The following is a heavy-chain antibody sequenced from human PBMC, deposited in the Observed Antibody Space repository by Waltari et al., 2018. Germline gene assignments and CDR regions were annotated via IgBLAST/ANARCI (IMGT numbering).Heavy chain of an antibody. CDR3: ARAGTAMVIEDIDY. CDR1: GGTFSSYA. D-gene: IGHD5-18*01. Sequence: QVQLVQSGAEVKKPGSSVKVSCKASGGTFSSYAISWVRQAPGQGLEWMGGIIPIFGKANYAQKFQGRVTITADESTSTAYMERSSLRSEDTAVYYCARAGTAMVIEDIDYWGQGTLVTVSS. CDR2: IIPIFGKA. J-gene: IGHJ4*02. V-gene: IGHV1-69*01.